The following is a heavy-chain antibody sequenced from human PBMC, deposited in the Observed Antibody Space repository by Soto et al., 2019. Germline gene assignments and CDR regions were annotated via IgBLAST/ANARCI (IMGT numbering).Heavy chain of an antibody. V-gene: IGHV1-8*01. CDR1: GYSYTSYD. J-gene: IGHJ4*02. CDR2: MNPNSGNT. CDR3: ARTLYGDNVDY. D-gene: IGHD4-17*01. Sequence: TSVKVSCEDSGYSYTSYDSNWVRQATGQGLEWMGWMNPNSGNTGYAQKFQGRVTMTRNTSISTAYMELSSLRSEDTAVYYCARTLYGDNVDYWGQGTLVTVSS.